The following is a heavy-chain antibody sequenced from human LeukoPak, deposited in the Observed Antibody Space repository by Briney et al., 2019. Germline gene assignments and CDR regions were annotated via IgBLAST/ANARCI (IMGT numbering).Heavy chain of an antibody. Sequence: EASVKVSCKASGYTFTSYYMHWVRQAPGQGLEWMGWINPNSGDTKFAREFQGRVTMTRDTSISTAYMGLSRLRSDDTAVYYCATQRGSYLWGTDFDYWGQGTLVTVSS. J-gene: IGHJ4*02. D-gene: IGHD3-16*01. CDR2: INPNSGDT. V-gene: IGHV1-2*02. CDR1: GYTFTSYY. CDR3: ATQRGSYLWGTDFDY.